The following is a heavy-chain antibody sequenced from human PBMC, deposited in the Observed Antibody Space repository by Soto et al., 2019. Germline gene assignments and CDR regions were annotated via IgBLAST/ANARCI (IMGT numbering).Heavy chain of an antibody. CDR1: GGSISSGGYY. Sequence: SETLSLTCTVSGGSISSGGYYWSWIRQHPGKGLEWIGYIYYSGSTYYNPSLKSRVTISVDTSKNQFSLKLTSVTAADTAVYYCARDKVTGLFDYWGQGTLVTVSS. V-gene: IGHV4-31*03. D-gene: IGHD2-8*02. CDR2: IYYSGST. CDR3: ARDKVTGLFDY. J-gene: IGHJ4*02.